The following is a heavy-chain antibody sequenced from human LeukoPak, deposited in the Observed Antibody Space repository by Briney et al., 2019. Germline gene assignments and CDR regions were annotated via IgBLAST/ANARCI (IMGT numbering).Heavy chain of an antibody. D-gene: IGHD3-10*01. CDR3: ARGPPDFYNSGRYYNGYNWFDS. CDR2: IYSSGST. J-gene: IGHJ5*01. CDR1: GGSISNGTSY. V-gene: IGHV4-61*02. Sequence: PSETLSLTCTLSGGSISNGTSYWTWIRQPAGKSLEWLGRIYSSGSTNYNPSLKSRVTISADTSKNQFSLTLTSVTAADTAVYYCARGPPDFYNSGRYYNGYNWFDSWGQGTLVTVSS.